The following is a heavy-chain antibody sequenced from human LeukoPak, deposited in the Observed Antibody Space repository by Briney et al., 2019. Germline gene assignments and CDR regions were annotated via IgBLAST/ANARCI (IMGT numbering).Heavy chain of an antibody. CDR1: GFSLTNYE. CDR3: AKQDIVVVVAALDY. D-gene: IGHD2-15*01. V-gene: IGHV3-48*03. Sequence: GGSLRLSCVASGFSLTNYEMNWVRQAPGKGLEWVSYVDGTGMIIYYADSVRGRFTISRDNARNSLYLQMNSLRAEDTAVYYCAKQDIVVVVAALDYWGQGTLVTVSS. CDR2: VDGTGMII. J-gene: IGHJ4*02.